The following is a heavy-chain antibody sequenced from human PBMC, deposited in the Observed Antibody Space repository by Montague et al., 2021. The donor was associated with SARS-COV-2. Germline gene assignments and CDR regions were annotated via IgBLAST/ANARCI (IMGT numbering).Heavy chain of an antibody. V-gene: IGHV3-21*01. CDR2: ISSSSSYI. J-gene: IGHJ6*02. CDR1: GFTFSSYS. Sequence: SLRLSCAASGFTFSSYSMNWVRQAPGKGLEWVSSISSSSSYIYYADSVKGRFTISRDNAKNSLYLQMNSLRAEDTAVYYCASYQNYYYYYGMDVGGQGTRVTVSS. CDR3: ASYQNYYYYYGMDV. D-gene: IGHD2-2*01.